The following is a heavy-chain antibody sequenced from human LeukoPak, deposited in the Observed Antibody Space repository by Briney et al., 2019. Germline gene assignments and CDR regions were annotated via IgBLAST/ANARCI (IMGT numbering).Heavy chain of an antibody. CDR1: GGSFSGYH. CDR3: ASGGRGVPSARRFKPGNWFDP. Sequence: SETLSLTFAVYGGSFSGYHWSWIRQPPGKGRDWIGEINPTGSTNYNPSLKSRVTISEDTSKHQFSLKLTSVTAADTALYYCASGGRGVPSARRFKPGNWFDPWGQGTLVTVSS. J-gene: IGHJ5*02. D-gene: IGHD3-10*01. CDR2: INPTGST. V-gene: IGHV4-34*01.